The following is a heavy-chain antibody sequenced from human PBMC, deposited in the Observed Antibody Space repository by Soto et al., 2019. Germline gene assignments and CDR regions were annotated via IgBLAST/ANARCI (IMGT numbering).Heavy chain of an antibody. D-gene: IGHD3-3*01. V-gene: IGHV1-69*02. CDR2: IIPILGIA. CDR3: ASNPYYDLLFGTRDAPDYYYYYYMAV. CDR1: GGTFSSYT. J-gene: IGHJ6*03. Sequence: GASVKVSCKASGGTFSSYTISWVRQAPGQGLEWMGRIIPILGIANYAQKFQGRVTITADKSTSTAYMELSSLRSEDTAVYYCASNPYYDLLFGTRDAPDYYYYYYMAVGGKGTTVTGSS.